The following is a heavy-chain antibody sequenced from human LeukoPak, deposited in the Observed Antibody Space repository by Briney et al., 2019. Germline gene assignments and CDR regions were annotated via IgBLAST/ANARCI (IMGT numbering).Heavy chain of an antibody. CDR2: ISYDGSNK. D-gene: IGHD3-3*01. Sequence: PGGSLRLSCAASGFTFSSYAMHWVRQAPGKGLEWVAVISYDGSNKYYADSVKGRFTISRDNSKNTLYLQMNSLRAEDTAVYYCARVPVRFDWGQGTLVTVSS. CDR3: ARVPVRFD. V-gene: IGHV3-30-3*01. J-gene: IGHJ4*02. CDR1: GFTFSSYA.